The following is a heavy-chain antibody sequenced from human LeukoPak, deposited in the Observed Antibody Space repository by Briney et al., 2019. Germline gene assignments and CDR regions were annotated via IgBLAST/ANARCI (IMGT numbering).Heavy chain of an antibody. CDR1: GFTFDDYA. CDR3: ARSGYCSGGSCYPFDY. Sequence: GRSLRLSCAASGFTFDDYAMHWVRQAPGKGLVWVSGISWNSGSIGYADSVKGRFTISRDNAKNSLYLQMNSLRAEDMALYYCARSGYCSGGSCYPFDYWGQGTLVTVSS. CDR2: ISWNSGSI. D-gene: IGHD2-15*01. J-gene: IGHJ4*02. V-gene: IGHV3-9*03.